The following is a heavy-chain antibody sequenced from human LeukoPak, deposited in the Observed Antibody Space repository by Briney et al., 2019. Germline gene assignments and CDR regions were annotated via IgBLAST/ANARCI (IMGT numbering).Heavy chain of an antibody. Sequence: GGSLRLSCAASGFTVNSTYMSWVRQAPGKGLEWVSVIYSGGSAYYADFVKGRFTISRDNSKNTLYLQMNSLGADDTAIYYCTGYGLDYWGQGTLVTVSS. CDR2: IYSGGSA. CDR1: GFTVNSTY. V-gene: IGHV3-53*01. CDR3: TGYGLDY. D-gene: IGHD5-18*01. J-gene: IGHJ4*02.